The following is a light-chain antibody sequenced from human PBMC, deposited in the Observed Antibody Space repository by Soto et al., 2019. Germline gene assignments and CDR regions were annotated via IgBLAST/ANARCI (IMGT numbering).Light chain of an antibody. CDR2: KAS. J-gene: IGKJ1*01. CDR1: QTISSW. Sequence: DIQMTQSPSTLSGSVGDRVTITCRASQTISSWLAWYQQKPGKAPKLLIYKASTLKSGVPSRFSGSGSGTEFTLTISSLQPDDFATYYCQQYYSDWTFGQGTKV. V-gene: IGKV1-5*03. CDR3: QQYYSDWT.